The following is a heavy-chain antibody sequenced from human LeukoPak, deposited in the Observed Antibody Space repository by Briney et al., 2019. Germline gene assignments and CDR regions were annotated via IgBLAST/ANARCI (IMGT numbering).Heavy chain of an antibody. D-gene: IGHD2-2*01. CDR2: ISHSGSI. CDR1: GGSFSGSY. Sequence: PSETLSLTCGVFGGSFSGSYWSWIRQPPGKGLEWIGEISHSGSISYNSSIKSRVTISVDTSKNQFSLRLRSVTAADMAVYYCARADCSSTSCSGVWGQGTTVTVSS. J-gene: IGHJ6*02. V-gene: IGHV4-34*01. CDR3: ARADCSSTSCSGV.